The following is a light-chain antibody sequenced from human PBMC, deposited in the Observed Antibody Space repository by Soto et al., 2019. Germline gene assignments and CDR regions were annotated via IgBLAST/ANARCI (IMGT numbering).Light chain of an antibody. V-gene: IGKV3-20*01. CDR1: QNVYINS. Sequence: EIVLTQSPRTLSLSPGESATLSCRASQNVYINSLAWFQQKPGQTPRLLIYAPSTRAAGVPGRFTGSGSGADFALTITSLEPEDFAMYYCQQYGGAPFTFGPGTRV. J-gene: IGKJ3*01. CDR3: QQYGGAPFT. CDR2: APS.